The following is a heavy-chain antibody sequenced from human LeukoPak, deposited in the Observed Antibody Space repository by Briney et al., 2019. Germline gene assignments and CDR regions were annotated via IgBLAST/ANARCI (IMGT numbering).Heavy chain of an antibody. CDR3: AKGAGAEAFHI. D-gene: IGHD1-26*01. J-gene: IGHJ3*02. V-gene: IGHV3-23*01. CDR1: GFTFXSYA. CDR2: ISNSGGGT. Sequence: XXSGFTFXSYAMXWVRQAPGKGLEWVSGISNSGGGTYYADSVKGRFTISRDNSESTLYLQMNSLRADDAAVYYCAKGAGAEAFHIWGQGTMVTVSS.